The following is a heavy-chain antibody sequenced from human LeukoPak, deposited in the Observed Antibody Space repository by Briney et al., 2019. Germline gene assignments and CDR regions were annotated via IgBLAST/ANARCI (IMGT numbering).Heavy chain of an antibody. D-gene: IGHD3-10*01. V-gene: IGHV1-18*01. CDR1: GYTFTSYG. Sequence: ASVNVSCKASGYTFTSYGISWVRQAPGQGLEWMGWISAYNGNTNYAQKLQGRVTMTTDTSTSTAYMELRSLRSDDTAVYYCARDRGFYYGSGTDAFDIWGQGTMVTVSS. CDR3: ARDRGFYYGSGTDAFDI. CDR2: ISAYNGNT. J-gene: IGHJ3*02.